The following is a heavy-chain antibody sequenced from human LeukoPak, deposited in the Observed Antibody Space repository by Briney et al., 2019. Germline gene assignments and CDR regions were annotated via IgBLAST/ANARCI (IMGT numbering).Heavy chain of an antibody. Sequence: GRSLRLSCAASGFTFDDYAMHWVRQAPGKGLEWVSGISWNSGSIGYADSVKGRFTISRDNAKNSLYLQMNSLRVEDTALYYCAKDKGYGYYNWFDPWGQGTLVTVSS. V-gene: IGHV3-9*01. D-gene: IGHD5-18*01. J-gene: IGHJ5*02. CDR1: GFTFDDYA. CDR3: AKDKGYGYYNWFDP. CDR2: ISWNSGSI.